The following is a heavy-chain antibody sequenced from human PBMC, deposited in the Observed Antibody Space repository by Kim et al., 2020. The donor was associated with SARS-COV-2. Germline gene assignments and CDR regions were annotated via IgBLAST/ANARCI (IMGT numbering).Heavy chain of an antibody. V-gene: IGHV3-30*04. D-gene: IGHD6-13*01. Sequence: GGSLRLSCAASGLTLNTFHVHWVRQAPGKGLEWVALISYDGSDKSYADSMKGRITISRDKSKNTVHLQMNSLRPEDTAVYYCAREDFRHSSNW. CDR2: ISYDGSDK. J-gene: IGHJ5*01. CDR3: AREDFRHSSNW. CDR1: GLTLNTFH.